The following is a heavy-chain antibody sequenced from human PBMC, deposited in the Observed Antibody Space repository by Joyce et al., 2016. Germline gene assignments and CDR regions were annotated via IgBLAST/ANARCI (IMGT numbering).Heavy chain of an antibody. Sequence: QVHLVQSGAEVKMPGSSVKVSCTASGGSFGAQTFNWGRQTPGQGLEWVGGLIPVFVTPHYAQKFQGTGSITADTGTSTVFMEVRSLTSDDTAMYYCAGGVAGYCSSSTCPRPLDVWGQGTMVIVS. CDR1: GGSFGAQT. V-gene: IGHV1-69*14. D-gene: IGHD2-2*01. CDR3: AGGVAGYCSSSTCPRPLDV. CDR2: LIPVFVTP. J-gene: IGHJ3*01.